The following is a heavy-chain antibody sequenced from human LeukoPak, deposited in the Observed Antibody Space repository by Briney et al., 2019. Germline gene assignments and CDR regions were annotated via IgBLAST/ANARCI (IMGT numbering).Heavy chain of an antibody. V-gene: IGHV1-8*02. CDR1: GYTFTSYD. CDR3: ARGYTAAAACAFDI. CDR2: MNPNTGNT. Sequence: ASVKVSCKASGYTFTSYDFNWVRQATGQGLEWMGWMNPNTGNTGYAQKFQGRVTMTRNTSISTAYMELSSLRSEDTAVYYCARGYTAAAACAFDIWGQGTMVTVSS. J-gene: IGHJ3*02. D-gene: IGHD6-13*01.